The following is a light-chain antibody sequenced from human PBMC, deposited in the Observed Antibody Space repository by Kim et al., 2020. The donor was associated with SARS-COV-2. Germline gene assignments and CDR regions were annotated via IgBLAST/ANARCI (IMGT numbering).Light chain of an antibody. CDR2: DTF. CDR1: ESVSGY. Sequence: LSPGERATLSCRASESVSGYLAWYQQKPGQAPRLLISDTFSRAAGIPDRFSGSGSGTDFTLTISRLEPEDFAVYYCQQHGSSPKTFGQGTKLEI. J-gene: IGKJ2*01. CDR3: QQHGSSPKT. V-gene: IGKV3-20*01.